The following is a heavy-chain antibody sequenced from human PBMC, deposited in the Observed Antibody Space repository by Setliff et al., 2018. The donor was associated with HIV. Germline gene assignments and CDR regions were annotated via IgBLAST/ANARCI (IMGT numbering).Heavy chain of an antibody. CDR2: ISSSGST. J-gene: IGHJ6*02. Sequence: SETLSLTCTVSGGSMTSSNYYWGWIRQSPGRGLEWIGSISSSGSTTHHPSLRSRVTVSAATSKNQFSLKLTSVTAADTAVYFCARVPSCADTWCYMYYYYYYGMDVWGQGTTVTVSS. CDR3: ARVPSCADTWCYMYYYYYYGMDV. D-gene: IGHD2-8*01. CDR1: GGSMTSSNYY. V-gene: IGHV4-39*07.